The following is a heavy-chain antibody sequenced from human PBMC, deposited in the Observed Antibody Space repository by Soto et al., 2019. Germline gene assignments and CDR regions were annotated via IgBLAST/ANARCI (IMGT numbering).Heavy chain of an antibody. D-gene: IGHD1-26*01. CDR2: INPNSGGT. Sequence: ASVKVSCKASGYTFTGYYMHWVRQAPGQGLEWMGWINPNSGGTNYAQKFQGWVTMTRDTSISTAYMELSRLRSDDTAVYYCARDRGSYDHDAFDIWGQGTMVTVSS. J-gene: IGHJ3*02. CDR1: GYTFTGYY. CDR3: ARDRGSYDHDAFDI. V-gene: IGHV1-2*04.